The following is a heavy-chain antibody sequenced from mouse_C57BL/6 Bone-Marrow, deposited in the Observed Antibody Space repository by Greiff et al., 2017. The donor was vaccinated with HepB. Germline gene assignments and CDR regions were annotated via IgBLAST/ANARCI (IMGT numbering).Heavy chain of an antibody. CDR1: GFTFSDYG. CDR3: ARGPMSTTDELYAMDY. Sequence: EVHLVESGGGLVKPGGSLKLSCAASGFTFSDYGMHWVRQAPEKGLEWVAYISSGSSTIYYADTVKGRFTISRDNAKNTLCLQMTSLRSEDTAMYYCARGPMSTTDELYAMDYWGQGTSVTVSS. CDR2: ISSGSSTI. D-gene: IGHD2-4*01. V-gene: IGHV5-17*01. J-gene: IGHJ4*01.